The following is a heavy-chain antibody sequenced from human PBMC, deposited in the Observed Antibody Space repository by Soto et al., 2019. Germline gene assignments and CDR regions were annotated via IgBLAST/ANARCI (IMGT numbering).Heavy chain of an antibody. CDR3: ARVFMGSGSYPKIYYYYYYMDV. J-gene: IGHJ6*03. CDR2: ISAYNGST. Sequence: QVQLVQSGAEVKKPGASVKVSCKASGYTFTSYGISWVRQAPGQGLEWMGWISAYNGSTNYAQKLQGRVTMTTDTSTSTAYMELRSLRSDDTAVYYCARVFMGSGSYPKIYYYYYYMDVWGKGTTVTVSS. V-gene: IGHV1-18*01. CDR1: GYTFTSYG. D-gene: IGHD3-10*01.